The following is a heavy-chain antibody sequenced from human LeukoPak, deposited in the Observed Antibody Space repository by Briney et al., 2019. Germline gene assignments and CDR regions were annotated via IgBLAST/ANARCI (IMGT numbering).Heavy chain of an antibody. CDR3: ARDQVASSRRYYEANYYGLDV. CDR2: ISYDGSNK. D-gene: IGHD1-26*01. CDR1: GFTFSSYG. V-gene: IGHV3-30*03. J-gene: IGHJ6*02. Sequence: GRSLRLSCAASGFTFSSYGMHWVRQAPGKGLEWVAVISYDGSNKYYADSVKGRFTISRDIPKNTLYLQMNSLRAEDTAVYYCARDQVASSRRYYEANYYGLDVWGQGTTVTVSS.